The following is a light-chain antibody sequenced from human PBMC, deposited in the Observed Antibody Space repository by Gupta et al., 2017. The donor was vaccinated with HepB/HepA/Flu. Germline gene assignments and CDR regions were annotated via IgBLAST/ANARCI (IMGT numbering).Light chain of an antibody. Sequence: DIQMTQSPFALSPFVGDRVTITCRASQSISTCLNWYQQKAGSAPKLLIYTASSLESGVPSRFSGSGSGTDFTLTISSLQPEDFATYYCQQSYITPLTFGGGTKVEI. J-gene: IGKJ4*01. V-gene: IGKV1-39*01. CDR3: QQSYITPLT. CDR1: QSISTC. CDR2: TAS.